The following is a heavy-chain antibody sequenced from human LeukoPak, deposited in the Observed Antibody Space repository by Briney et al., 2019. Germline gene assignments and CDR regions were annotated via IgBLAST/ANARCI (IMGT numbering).Heavy chain of an antibody. J-gene: IGHJ4*02. V-gene: IGHV1-2*02. CDR2: INPNSGGT. D-gene: IGHD1-26*01. CDR1: GYTFTGYY. CDR3: ARGATTGDFDY. Sequence: ASVKVSCKASGYTFTGYYMHWVRQAPGQGLERMGWINPNSGGTNCAQKFQGRVTMTRDTSISTAYVELSRLRSDDTAVYYCARGATTGDFDYWGQGTLVTVSS.